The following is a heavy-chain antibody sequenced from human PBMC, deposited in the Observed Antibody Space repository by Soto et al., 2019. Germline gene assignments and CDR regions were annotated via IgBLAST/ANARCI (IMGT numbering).Heavy chain of an antibody. D-gene: IGHD3-9*01. CDR1: GGSFSGYY. CDR3: ARESHDILTGPPWVWYFDI. J-gene: IGHJ2*01. V-gene: IGHV4-34*01. CDR2: INDRGSI. Sequence: QVQLQQWGAGPLRPLETLSLTCGVSGGSFSGYYWAWIRQSPGKGLEWIGEINDRGSINYNPSLKSRGSISDDKSKNHYSLNQRSVTAADTAVYYCARESHDILTGPPWVWYFDIWGRGTLVTVSS.